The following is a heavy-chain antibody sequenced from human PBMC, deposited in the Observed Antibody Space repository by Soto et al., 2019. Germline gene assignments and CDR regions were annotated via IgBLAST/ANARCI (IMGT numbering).Heavy chain of an antibody. CDR1: GGSISTYF. CDR3: ATGRDGYNNLDAFDI. V-gene: IGHV4-59*08. CDR2: IFYSGST. D-gene: IGHD5-12*01. J-gene: IGHJ3*02. Sequence: ETLSLTCSVSGGSISTYFWNWIRQPPGKGLEWIGYIFYSGSTNYNPSLKSRVTISVDTSKNQFSLKLSSVTAADTAVYYCATGRDGYNNLDAFDIWGQGTMVS.